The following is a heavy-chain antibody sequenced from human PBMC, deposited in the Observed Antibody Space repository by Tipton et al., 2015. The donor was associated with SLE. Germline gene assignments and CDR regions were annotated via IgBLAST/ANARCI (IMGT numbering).Heavy chain of an antibody. CDR3: ARGMLTWRGAIVGVDV. CDR2: IYYSGTT. Sequence: TLSLTCTVSGDSITTDSDYWGWIRQPPGKGLEWIGNIYYSGTTYYNSSLKSRVTISVDTSKNQFSLKLSSVTAADTAVYYCARGMLTWRGAIVGVDVWGQGTTVSVSS. J-gene: IGHJ6*02. CDR1: GDSITTDSDY. D-gene: IGHD2-8*01. V-gene: IGHV4-39*07.